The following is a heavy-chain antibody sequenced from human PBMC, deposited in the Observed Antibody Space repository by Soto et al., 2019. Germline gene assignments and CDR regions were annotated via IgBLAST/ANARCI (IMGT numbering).Heavy chain of an antibody. Sequence: PSETLSLTCTVSGGSISSSSYYWGWIRQPPGKGLEWIGSIYYSGSTYYNLSLKSRVTISVDTSKNQFSLKLSSVTAADTAVYYCARQASGYYYGWFDPWGQGTLVTVSS. CDR3: ARQASGYYYGWFDP. CDR1: GGSISSSSYY. V-gene: IGHV4-39*01. J-gene: IGHJ5*02. D-gene: IGHD3-22*01. CDR2: IYYSGST.